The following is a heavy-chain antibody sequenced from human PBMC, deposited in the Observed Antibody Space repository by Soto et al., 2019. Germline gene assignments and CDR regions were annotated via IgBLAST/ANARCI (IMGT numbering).Heavy chain of an antibody. CDR1: VFSFSNYA. Sequence: WGSLRLSCAASVFSFSNYAMNWVRQAPGKGLEWVSVISGSGGSASYADSVQGRFTISRDNSNNTLYLQMNSLRAEDTAIYSCVREGSGWYSSGSFDFWGRGTMVTVSS. CDR2: ISGSGGSA. CDR3: VREGSGWYSSGSFDF. V-gene: IGHV3-23*01. J-gene: IGHJ3*01. D-gene: IGHD6-19*01.